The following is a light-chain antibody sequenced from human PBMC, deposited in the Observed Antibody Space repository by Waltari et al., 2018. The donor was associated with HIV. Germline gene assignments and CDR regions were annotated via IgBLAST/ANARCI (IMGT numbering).Light chain of an antibody. J-gene: IGLJ2*01. CDR1: NIGSKN. CDR2: RDS. V-gene: IGLV3-9*01. CDR3: QVWDSSTL. Sequence: SYALTQPLSVSVAVGQTARITCGGNNIGSKNVHWYQQKPGQAPVLVIYRDSNRPSGIPERFSGSNSGNTATLTISRAQAGDEADYYCQVWDSSTLFGGGTKLTVL.